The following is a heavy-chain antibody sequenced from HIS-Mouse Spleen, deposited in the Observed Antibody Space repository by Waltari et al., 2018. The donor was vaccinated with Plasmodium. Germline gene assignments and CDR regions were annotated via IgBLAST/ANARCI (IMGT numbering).Heavy chain of an antibody. V-gene: IGHV3-7*01. CDR2: IKQDGSEK. CDR1: GFTSSSGW. CDR3: ASSWYWYFDL. J-gene: IGHJ2*01. Sequence: ELQLVESGGGLVQPRGSLRRSRAASGFTSSSGWMSWARQAPGKGLEWVANIKQDGSEKYYVDSVKGRFTISRDNAKNSLYLQMNSLRAEDTAVYYCASSWYWYFDLWGRGTLVTVSS. D-gene: IGHD6-13*01.